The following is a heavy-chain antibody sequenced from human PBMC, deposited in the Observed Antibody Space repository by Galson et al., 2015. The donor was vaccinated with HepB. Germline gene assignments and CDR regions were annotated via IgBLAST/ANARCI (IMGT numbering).Heavy chain of an antibody. CDR1: GFTFSNAW. Sequence: SLRLSCAASGFTFSNAWMSWVRQAPGKGLEWVGRIKSKTDGGTTDYAATVKGRFTISRDDSKNTLYLQMNSLKTEDTAVYYCTTDREYDSSGYYYGMDVWGQGTTVTVSS. D-gene: IGHD3-22*01. CDR3: TTDREYDSSGYYYGMDV. V-gene: IGHV3-15*01. J-gene: IGHJ6*02. CDR2: IKSKTDGGTT.